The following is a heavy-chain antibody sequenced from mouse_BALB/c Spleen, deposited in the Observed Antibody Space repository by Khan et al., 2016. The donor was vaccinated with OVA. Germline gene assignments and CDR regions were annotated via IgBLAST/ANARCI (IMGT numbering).Heavy chain of an antibody. CDR2: INTETGEP. CDR1: GYTFTDYS. V-gene: IGHV9-2-1*01. J-gene: IGHJ3*01. CDR3: GRNFLYYYGSSPFAY. D-gene: IGHD1-1*01. Sequence: QIQLVQSGPELKKPGETVKISCKASGYTFTDYSMHWVKQAPGKGLKWMGWINTETGEPTYADDFKGRFAFSLETSASTAYLQINNLKNEDTATYFCGRNFLYYYGSSPFAYWGQGTLVTVSA.